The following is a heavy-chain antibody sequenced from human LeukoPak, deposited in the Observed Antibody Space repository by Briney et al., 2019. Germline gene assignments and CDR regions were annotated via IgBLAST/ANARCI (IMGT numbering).Heavy chain of an antibody. CDR3: ARDDSPDTSDSFLDACAI. V-gene: IGHV3-7*03. Sequence: PGGSLRLSCAASGFTFSGYWMAWVRQAPGKGLEWVGNIRQDGNEKNYVDSVKARFTISRDNAKNSLYLQMNSLRAEDTAVYYCARDDSPDTSDSFLDACAIWGQGTLVTVSS. CDR1: GFTFSGYW. CDR2: IRQDGNEK. J-gene: IGHJ3*02. D-gene: IGHD3-22*01.